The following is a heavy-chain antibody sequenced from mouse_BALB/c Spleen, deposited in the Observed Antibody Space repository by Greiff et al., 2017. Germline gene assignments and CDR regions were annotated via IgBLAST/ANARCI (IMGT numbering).Heavy chain of an antibody. CDR1: GYSITSGYY. D-gene: IGHD2-14*01. CDR3: AREDRYNWYFDV. Sequence: EVQLQESGPGLVKPSQSLSLTCSVTGYSITSGYYWNWIRQFPGNKLEWMGYISYDGSNNYNPSLKNRISITRDTSKNQFFLKLNSVTTEDTATYYCAREDRYNWYFDVWGAGTTVTVSS. CDR2: ISYDGSN. V-gene: IGHV3-6*02. J-gene: IGHJ1*01.